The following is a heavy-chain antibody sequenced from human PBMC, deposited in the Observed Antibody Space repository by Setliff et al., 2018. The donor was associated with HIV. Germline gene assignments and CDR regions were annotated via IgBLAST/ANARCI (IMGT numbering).Heavy chain of an antibody. D-gene: IGHD3-22*01. V-gene: IGHV3-30*04. CDR2: ISYDGSNR. CDR1: GFTFSSYA. J-gene: IGHJ3*02. CDR3: ARDPTYYFDSSGPYDAFDI. Sequence: GGSLRLSCAASGFTFSSYAMHWVRQAPGKGLEWVAIISYDGSNRYYAESVKGRFTISRDNSKTTLYVQMNSLRAEDTAVYYCARDPTYYFDSSGPYDAFDIWGQGTMVTVSS.